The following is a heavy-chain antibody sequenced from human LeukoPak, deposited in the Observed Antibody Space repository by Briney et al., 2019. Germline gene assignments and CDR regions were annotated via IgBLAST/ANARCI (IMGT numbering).Heavy chain of an antibody. CDR3: ARVFHDSSGYYPYYFDY. CDR1: GYTFTSYG. CDR2: ISAYNGNT. D-gene: IGHD3-22*01. Sequence: ASVKVSCKASGYTFTSYGISWVRQAPGQGLEWMGWISAYNGNTNHAQKLQGRVTMTTDTSTSTAYMELKSLRSDDTAVYYCARVFHDSSGYYPYYFDYWGQGTLVPVSS. J-gene: IGHJ4*02. V-gene: IGHV1-18*01.